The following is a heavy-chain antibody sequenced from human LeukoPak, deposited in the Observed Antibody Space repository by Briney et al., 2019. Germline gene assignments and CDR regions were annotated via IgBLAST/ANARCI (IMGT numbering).Heavy chain of an antibody. CDR2: VSYDGSNI. D-gene: IGHD2-21*02. V-gene: IGHV3-30*03. CDR1: GFSFSSYG. J-gene: IGHJ4*02. CDR3: AQGFTAIIY. Sequence: GGSLRLSCAASGFSFSSYGMQWVRQAPGKGLQWVAVVSYDGSNIDYADSVKGRFTISRDNSKNTLYLQMNSLRAEDTAVYCCAQGFTAIIYWGQGTLVTVSS.